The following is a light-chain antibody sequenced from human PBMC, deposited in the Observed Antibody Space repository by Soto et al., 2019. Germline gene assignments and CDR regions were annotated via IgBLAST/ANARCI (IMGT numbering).Light chain of an antibody. V-gene: IGKV1-39*01. CDR1: QSISSY. J-gene: IGKJ4*01. CDR3: QQSYRTPLT. CDR2: AAS. Sequence: DIQMTQSPSSLSASVGDRVTITCRASQSISSYLNWYQQKPGKAPKLLIYAASSLQSGVPSRFSGSGSGTDFTLTISSLQPEDFATYYCQQSYRTPLTFGGGTKVEIQ.